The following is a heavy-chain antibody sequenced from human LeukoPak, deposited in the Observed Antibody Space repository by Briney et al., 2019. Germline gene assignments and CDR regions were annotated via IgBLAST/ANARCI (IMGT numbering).Heavy chain of an antibody. Sequence: GASVKVSCKASGYTFTGYYMHWVRQAPGQGLEWMGWINPNSGGTNYAQKFQGWVTMTRDTSISTAYMELSRLRSDDTAVYYCAREVASSGYYWDGVQSWGQGTLVTVSS. CDR2: INPNSGGT. CDR1: GYTFTGYY. J-gene: IGHJ4*02. V-gene: IGHV1-2*04. CDR3: AREVASSGYYWDGVQS. D-gene: IGHD3-22*01.